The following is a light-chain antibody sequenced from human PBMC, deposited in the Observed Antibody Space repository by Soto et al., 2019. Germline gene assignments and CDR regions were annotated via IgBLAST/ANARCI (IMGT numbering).Light chain of an antibody. CDR2: EVS. CDR1: SSDVGDYNY. J-gene: IGLJ2*01. CDR3: SSYTSSSTLGV. Sequence: QSALTQPASVSGSPGQSITISCTGTSSDVGDYNYVSWYQHHPGKAPKLMIYEVSNRPSGVSNRFSGSKSGNTASLTISGLQAEDEADYYCSSYTSSSTLGVFGGGTQLTVL. V-gene: IGLV2-14*01.